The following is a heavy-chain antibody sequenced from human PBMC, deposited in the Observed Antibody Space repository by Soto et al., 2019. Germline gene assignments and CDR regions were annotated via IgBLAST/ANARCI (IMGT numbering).Heavy chain of an antibody. Sequence: GGSLRLSCAASGFTFSSYGMHWVRQAPGKGLEWVAVISYDGSNKYYADSVKGRFTISRDNSKNTLYLQMNSLRDEDTAVYYCARDLDYALDSWGEGTLVTAPQ. CDR1: GFTFSSYG. D-gene: IGHD2-2*01. CDR3: ARDLDYALDS. V-gene: IGHV3-30*03. CDR2: ISYDGSNK. J-gene: IGHJ4*02.